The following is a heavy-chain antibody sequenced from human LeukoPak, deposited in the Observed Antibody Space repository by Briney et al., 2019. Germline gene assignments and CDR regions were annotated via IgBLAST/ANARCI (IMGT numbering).Heavy chain of an antibody. D-gene: IGHD4-17*01. CDR1: GFTFSSHW. CDR2: INRDGSST. Sequence: GGSLRLSCAASGFTFSSHWMHWVRQGPGKGLVWVSRINRDGSSTTYADSVKGRFTISRDNAKNTLSLQMNSLRAEDTAVYYCAKGDGDFKPTIDFWGKGTLVTVSS. J-gene: IGHJ4*02. CDR3: AKGDGDFKPTIDF. V-gene: IGHV3-74*03.